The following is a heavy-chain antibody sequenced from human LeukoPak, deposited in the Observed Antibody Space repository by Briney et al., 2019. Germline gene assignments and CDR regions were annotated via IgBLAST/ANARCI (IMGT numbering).Heavy chain of an antibody. J-gene: IGHJ4*02. V-gene: IGHV1-2*02. CDR1: GFTFNAYY. CDR2: INPNTGDT. D-gene: IGHD2-15*01. Sequence: ASVKVSCKASGFTFNAYYIHWVRQAPGQGLEWMGWINPNTGDTNFAQKFQGRVTMTRNTSISTAYMELSSLRSEDTAVYYCARAGGYCGRISCPYYFDYWGQGSLVAVSS. CDR3: ARAGGYCGRISCPYYFDY.